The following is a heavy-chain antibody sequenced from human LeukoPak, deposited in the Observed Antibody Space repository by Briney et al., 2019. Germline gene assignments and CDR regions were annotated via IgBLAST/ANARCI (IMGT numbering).Heavy chain of an antibody. D-gene: IGHD6-6*01. J-gene: IGHJ3*02. V-gene: IGHV5-51*01. Sequence: GDSMKISCKSSGYTFTTYWSGWVRQMPGKGLEWMGFMRPVDSDTKYSPSFQGQVTISADRSISAAYLQWNNLKASDTAMYYCARYRRYTSWSFSHDAFDIWGQGTTVTVSS. CDR1: GYTFTTYW. CDR3: ARYRRYTSWSFSHDAFDI. CDR2: MRPVDSDT.